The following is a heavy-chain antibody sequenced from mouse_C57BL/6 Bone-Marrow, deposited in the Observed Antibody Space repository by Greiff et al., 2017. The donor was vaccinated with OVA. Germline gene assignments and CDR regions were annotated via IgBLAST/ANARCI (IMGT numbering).Heavy chain of an antibody. J-gene: IGHJ4*01. D-gene: IGHD1-1*01. CDR3: AITTVVATDY. CDR1: GYSITSGYY. CDR2: ISYDGSN. V-gene: IGHV3-6*01. Sequence: DVHLVESGPGLVKPSQSLSLPCSVTGYSITSGYYWNWIRQFPGNKLEWMGYISYDGSNNYNPSLKNRISITRDTSKNQFFLKLNSVTTEDTATYYCAITTVVATDYWGQGTSVTVSS.